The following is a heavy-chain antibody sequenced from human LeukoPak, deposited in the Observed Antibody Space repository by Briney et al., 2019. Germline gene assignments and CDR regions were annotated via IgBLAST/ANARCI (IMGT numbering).Heavy chain of an antibody. J-gene: IGHJ4*02. CDR1: GGSISNYY. D-gene: IGHD5-18*01. CDR2: VDYSGNT. Sequence: PSGTLSLTCTVSGGSISNYYWNWIRQPPGKGLELIGYVDYSGNTNYNPSLKSRVTISVDTSKNQFSLNLNSVTAADTAVYYCAREKEIQPYYRIDYWGQGTLVTVSS. V-gene: IGHV4-59*01. CDR3: AREKEIQPYYRIDY.